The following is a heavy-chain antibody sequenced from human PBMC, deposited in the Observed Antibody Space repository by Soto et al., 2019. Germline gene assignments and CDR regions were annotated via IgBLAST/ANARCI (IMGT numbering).Heavy chain of an antibody. J-gene: IGHJ6*02. D-gene: IGHD3-3*01. CDR1: GYTFTSYG. CDR2: ISAYNGNT. Sequence: QVQLVQSGAEVKKPGASVKVSCKASGYTFTSYGISWVRQAPGQGLEWMGWISAYNGNTNYAQKLQGRVTMTTDTSKRTAYMELRSLRSDDTAVYYCARGRVTTIFGVQGWGMDVWGQGTTVTVSS. V-gene: IGHV1-18*04. CDR3: ARGRVTTIFGVQGWGMDV.